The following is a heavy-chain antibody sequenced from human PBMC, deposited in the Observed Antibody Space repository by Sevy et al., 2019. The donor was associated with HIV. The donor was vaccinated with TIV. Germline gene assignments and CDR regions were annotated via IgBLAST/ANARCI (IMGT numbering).Heavy chain of an antibody. Sequence: GESLKISCKGSGYSFSSHWIGWVRHMPGKGLEWTGIVLPEDSSTRYSPSFEGQVTFSADKSTSTAYLQWSSLKASDTAIYSSATSRSGYFDSSGYYIYWGQGTLVTVSS. D-gene: IGHD3-22*01. CDR3: ATSRSGYFDSSGYYIY. J-gene: IGHJ4*02. CDR1: GYSFSSHW. V-gene: IGHV5-51*01. CDR2: VLPEDSST.